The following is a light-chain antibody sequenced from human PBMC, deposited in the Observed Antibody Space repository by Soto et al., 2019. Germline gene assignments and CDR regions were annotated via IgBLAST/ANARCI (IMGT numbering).Light chain of an antibody. V-gene: IGKV3-20*01. CDR2: GAS. CDR1: QSVSSSY. J-gene: IGKJ2*01. CDR3: QQYSSSYT. Sequence: EIVLTQSPGTLSLSPGERATLSCRASQSVSSSYLAWYQQQPGQAPRLLIYGASSRATVIPDRFSGSASGTDFTLTISRLEPEDFAVYYCQQYSSSYTFGQGTKLEIK.